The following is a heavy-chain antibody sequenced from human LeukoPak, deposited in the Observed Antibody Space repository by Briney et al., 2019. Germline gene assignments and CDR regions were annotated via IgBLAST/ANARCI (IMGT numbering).Heavy chain of an antibody. J-gene: IGHJ4*02. V-gene: IGHV4-38-2*02. Sequence: SETLSLTCIVSGYSIISDYFWGWVRQPPGKGPEWIGSIFHSGSVYYNPSLKSRVTISIDPSKNRFSLKLTSVTAADTAIYYCARVVASTSIDSWGQGTLVTVSS. CDR3: ARVVASTSIDS. CDR2: IFHSGSV. CDR1: GYSIISDYF. D-gene: IGHD2-15*01.